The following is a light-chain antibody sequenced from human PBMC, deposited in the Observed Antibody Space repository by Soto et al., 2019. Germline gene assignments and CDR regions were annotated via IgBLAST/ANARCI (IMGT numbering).Light chain of an antibody. CDR3: FSYAGDSVYV. Sequence: QSVLTQPASVSGSPRQSITISCTGTNSDVGSYNLVSWFQQPPGKAPRLVIYEVTKRPSGVSDRFSGSKSGNTASLTISGLQAEDEADYYCFSYAGDSVYVFGTGTKV. CDR1: NSDVGSYNL. CDR2: EVT. V-gene: IGLV2-23*02. J-gene: IGLJ1*01.